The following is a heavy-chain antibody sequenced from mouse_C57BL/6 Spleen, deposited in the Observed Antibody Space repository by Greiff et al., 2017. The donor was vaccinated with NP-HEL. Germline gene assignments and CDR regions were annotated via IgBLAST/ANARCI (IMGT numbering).Heavy chain of an antibody. V-gene: IGHV7-3*01. CDR1: GFTFTDYY. CDR3: ARSSYGAMDY. Sequence: EVKLVESGGGLVQPGGSLSLSCAASGFTFTDYYMSWVRQPPGKALEWLGFIRNKANGYTTEYSASVKGRFTISSDNSQIILYLQMNALRAEDSATYYCARSSYGAMDYWGQGTSVTVSS. D-gene: IGHD2-10*01. CDR2: IRNKANGYTT. J-gene: IGHJ4*01.